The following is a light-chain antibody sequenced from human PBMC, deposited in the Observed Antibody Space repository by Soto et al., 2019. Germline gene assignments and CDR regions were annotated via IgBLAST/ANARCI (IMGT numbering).Light chain of an antibody. CDR1: SSDIGSYYY. CDR3: CSFASRSTVV. Sequence: QSALTQPASVSGSPGQSITISCTGTSSDIGSYYYVSWYQHHPGKAPHLIIYGVTNRPSGVSSRFSGSKSGNTASLTISGLQAEDEADYYCCSFASRSTVVFGGGTKVTVL. CDR2: GVT. J-gene: IGLJ3*02. V-gene: IGLV2-14*01.